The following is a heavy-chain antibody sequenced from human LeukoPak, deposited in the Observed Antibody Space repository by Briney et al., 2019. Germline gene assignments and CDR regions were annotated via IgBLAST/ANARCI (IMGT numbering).Heavy chain of an antibody. D-gene: IGHD6-6*01. V-gene: IGHV3-23*01. CDR3: AKDGTYSSSYYYYYGMGV. Sequence: PGGSLRLSCAASGFTFSSYAMSWVRQAPGKGLEWVSAISGSGGSTYYADSVKGRFTISRDNSKNTLYLQMNSLRAEDTAVYYCAKDGTYSSSYYYYYGMGVWGQGTTVTVSS. J-gene: IGHJ6*02. CDR1: GFTFSSYA. CDR2: ISGSGGST.